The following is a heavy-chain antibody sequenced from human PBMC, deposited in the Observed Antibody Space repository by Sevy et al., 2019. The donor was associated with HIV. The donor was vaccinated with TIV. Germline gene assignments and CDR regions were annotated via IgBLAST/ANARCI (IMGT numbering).Heavy chain of an antibody. CDR2: ISYDGSNK. D-gene: IGHD3-3*01. J-gene: IGHJ6*02. Sequence: GGSLGLSCAASGFTFSSYGMHWVRQAPGKGLEWVAVISYDGSNKYYADSVKGRFTISRDNSKNTLYLQMNSLRAEDTAVYYCAKDAYYDFWSGWVRRYYYGMDVWGQGTTVTVSS. CDR3: AKDAYYDFWSGWVRRYYYGMDV. V-gene: IGHV3-30*18. CDR1: GFTFSSYG.